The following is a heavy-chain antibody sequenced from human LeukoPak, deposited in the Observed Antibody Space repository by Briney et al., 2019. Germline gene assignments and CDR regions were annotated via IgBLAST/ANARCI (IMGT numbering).Heavy chain of an antibody. J-gene: IGHJ4*02. CDR2: IIPIFGTA. CDR3: ASLITGTTQDFDY. V-gene: IGHV1-69*13. D-gene: IGHD1-7*01. Sequence: SVKVSCKASGGTFSSYAISWVRQAPGQGLEWMGGIIPIFGTANYAQKFQGRVTITADESTSTAYMELSSLRSEDTAVYYCASLITGTTQDFDYWGQGTLVTVSS. CDR1: GGTFSSYA.